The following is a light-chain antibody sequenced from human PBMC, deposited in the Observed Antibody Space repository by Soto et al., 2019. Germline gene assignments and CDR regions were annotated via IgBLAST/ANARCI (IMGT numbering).Light chain of an antibody. Sequence: DIQMTQSPSYLSASVGDRVSLSCRASRGIINYLNWYQQKPGKAPKLLSYAASSLQSEVPSRFSGSRSGTDFTLIISSLQPEDFATFYCQQSYGIPFTFGPGTRVDIK. CDR3: QQSYGIPFT. CDR1: RGIINY. CDR2: AAS. V-gene: IGKV1-39*01. J-gene: IGKJ3*01.